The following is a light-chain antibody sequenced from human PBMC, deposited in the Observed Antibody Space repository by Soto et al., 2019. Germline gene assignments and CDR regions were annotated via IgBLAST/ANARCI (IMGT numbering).Light chain of an antibody. V-gene: IGKV3-11*01. Sequence: EFVLTQSPATLSLSPGERATLSCRASQTVGSYLAWYQQKPGQAPRLLIYDTSNRATGIPVRFSGSGSGTDFTLTISSLEPEDFAVYYCQQRSNGPLFTFGPGTKVDIK. CDR3: QQRSNGPLFT. CDR1: QTVGSY. CDR2: DTS. J-gene: IGKJ3*01.